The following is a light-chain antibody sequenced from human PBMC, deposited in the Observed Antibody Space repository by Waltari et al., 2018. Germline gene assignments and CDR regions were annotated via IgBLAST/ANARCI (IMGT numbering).Light chain of an antibody. J-gene: IGKJ4*01. CDR3: QQYYIAPHT. CDR2: WAS. Sequence: DIEMTQSPDSLAVSLGERATINCKSSQSVLYSYNNKNYLAWYQHKPGQPPKLIIYWASTRESVVPERFSGSGSGTDFTLTISSLQAEDVAVYYCQQYYIAPHTFGGGTKVEVK. V-gene: IGKV4-1*01. CDR1: QSVLYSYNNKNY.